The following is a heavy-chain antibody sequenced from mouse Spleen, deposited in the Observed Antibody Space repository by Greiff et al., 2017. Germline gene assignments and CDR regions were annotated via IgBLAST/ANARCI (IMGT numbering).Heavy chain of an antibody. Sequence: VQLQQSGAELARPGASVKMSCKASGYTFTSYTMHWVKQRPGQGLEWIGYINPSSGYTKYNQKFKDKATLTADKSSSTAYMQLSSLTSEDSAVYYCARSEGNWGFAYWGQGTLVTVSA. CDR3: ARSEGNWGFAY. CDR2: INPSSGYT. D-gene: IGHD4-1*01. CDR1: GYTFTSYT. V-gene: IGHV1-4*01. J-gene: IGHJ3*01.